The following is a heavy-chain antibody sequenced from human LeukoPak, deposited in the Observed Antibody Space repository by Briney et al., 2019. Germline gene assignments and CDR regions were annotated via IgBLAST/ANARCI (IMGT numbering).Heavy chain of an antibody. CDR1: GGSFSDYY. CDR2: VFHSGTT. V-gene: IGHV4-34*01. CDR3: ARGGLISLANTPLGAFDI. J-gene: IGHJ3*02. Sequence: PSETLSLTCAVYGGSFSDYYWTWIRQTPGKGLEWIGEVFHSGTTNYNPSLKSRVSISVDTSKNQFSLQLNSVTPEDTAVYYCARGGLISLANTPLGAFDIWGQGTMVSVSS. D-gene: IGHD3/OR15-3a*01.